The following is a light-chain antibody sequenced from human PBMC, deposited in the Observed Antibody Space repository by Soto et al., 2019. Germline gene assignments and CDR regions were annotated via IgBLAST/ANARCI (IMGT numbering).Light chain of an antibody. CDR1: QTVSSNY. V-gene: IGKV3-20*01. CDR3: QHYGSSWT. Sequence: EIVLTQSPGTLSLSPGERATLSCRASQTVSSNYLALFQQKGGQAPRLLIFGASSRAAGIPDRFSGSVSGTDFILTISRLEREDFAVYYCQHYGSSWTFGQGTKVDI. J-gene: IGKJ1*01. CDR2: GAS.